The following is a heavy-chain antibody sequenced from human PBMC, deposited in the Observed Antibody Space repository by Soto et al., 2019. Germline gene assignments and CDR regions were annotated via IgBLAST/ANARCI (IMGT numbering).Heavy chain of an antibody. J-gene: IGHJ4*02. D-gene: IGHD2-8*02. CDR2: INHSGST. Sequence: SETLSLTCAVSGGSISGSNWWSWVRQPPGKGLEWIGEINHSGSTNYNPSLKSRVTISVDTSKNQFSLKLTSVTAADTAVYYCARDKITGLFDYWGQGTLVTVSS. CDR1: GGSISGSNW. V-gene: IGHV4-4*02. CDR3: ARDKITGLFDY.